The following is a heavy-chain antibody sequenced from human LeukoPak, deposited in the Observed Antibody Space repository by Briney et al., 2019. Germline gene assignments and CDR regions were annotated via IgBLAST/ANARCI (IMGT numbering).Heavy chain of an antibody. V-gene: IGHV1-2*02. J-gene: IGHJ4*02. CDR3: ARLGGLGYCSSTSCYHDY. Sequence: ASVKVSCKASGYTFTGYYMRWVRQAPGQGLEWMGWINPNSGGTNYAQKFQGRVTMTRDTSISTAYMELSRLRSDDTAVYYCARLGGLGYCSSTSCYHDYWGQGTLVTVSS. CDR1: GYTFTGYY. D-gene: IGHD2-2*01. CDR2: INPNSGGT.